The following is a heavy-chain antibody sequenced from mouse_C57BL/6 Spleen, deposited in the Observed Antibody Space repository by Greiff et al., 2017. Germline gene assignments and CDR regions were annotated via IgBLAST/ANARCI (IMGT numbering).Heavy chain of an antibody. V-gene: IGHV5-17*01. CDR2: ISSGSSTI. D-gene: IGHD2-5*01. CDR3: ARQDSTNYYAMDY. Sequence: EVKLVESGGGLVKPGGSLKLSCAASGFSFSDYGMHWVRQAPEKELVWVAYISSGSSTIYYAATVKGRFTISRDNAKNTLFLKMTSMRSEDTAMYYCARQDSTNYYAMDYWGQGTSVTVSS. CDR1: GFSFSDYG. J-gene: IGHJ4*01.